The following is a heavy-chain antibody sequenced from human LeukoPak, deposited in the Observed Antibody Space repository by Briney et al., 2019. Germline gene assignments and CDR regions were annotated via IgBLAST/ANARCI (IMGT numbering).Heavy chain of an antibody. CDR2: IYYSGST. CDR3: ARVGGVLYCTNGVCYSGDDYYYYYYMDV. CDR1: GGSISSSSYY. J-gene: IGHJ6*03. Sequence: SETLSLTCTVSGGSISSSSYYWGWIRQPPGKGLEWIGSIYYSGSTYYNPSLKSRVTISVDTSKNQFSLKLSSVTAADTAVYYCARVGGVLYCTNGVCYSGDDYYYYYYMDVWGKGTTVTVSS. V-gene: IGHV4-39*07. D-gene: IGHD2-8*01.